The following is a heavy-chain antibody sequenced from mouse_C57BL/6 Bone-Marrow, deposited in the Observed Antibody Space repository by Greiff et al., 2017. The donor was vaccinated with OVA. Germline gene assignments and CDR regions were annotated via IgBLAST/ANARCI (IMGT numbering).Heavy chain of an antibody. Sequence: EVNVVESGEGLVKPGGSLKLSCAASGFTFSSYAMSWVRQTPEKRLEWVAYISSGGDYIYYADTVKGRFTISRDNARNTLYLQMSSLKSEDTAMYYCTRVPYYGSSHGYFDVWGTGTTVTVSS. CDR3: TRVPYYGSSHGYFDV. D-gene: IGHD1-1*01. V-gene: IGHV5-9-1*02. CDR2: ISSGGDYI. CDR1: GFTFSSYA. J-gene: IGHJ1*03.